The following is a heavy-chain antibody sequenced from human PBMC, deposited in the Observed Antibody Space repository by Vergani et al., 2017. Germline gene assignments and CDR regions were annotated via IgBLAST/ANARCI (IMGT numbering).Heavy chain of an antibody. CDR3: ARVPNYSSSWYRSGAFDI. Sequence: QVQLVESGGGVVQPGRSLRLSCAASGFTFSSYAMHWVRQAPGKGLEWVAVISYDGSNKYYADSVKGRFTISRDNSKNTLYLQMNSLRAEDTAVYYCARVPNYSSSWYRSGAFDIWGQGTMVTVSS. V-gene: IGHV3-30-3*01. D-gene: IGHD6-13*01. CDR2: ISYDGSNK. CDR1: GFTFSSYA. J-gene: IGHJ3*02.